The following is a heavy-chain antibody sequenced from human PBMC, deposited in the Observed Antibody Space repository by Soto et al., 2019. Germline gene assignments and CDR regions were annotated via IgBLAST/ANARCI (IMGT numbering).Heavy chain of an antibody. CDR3: ANSSGWWRLDV. J-gene: IGHJ6*02. Sequence: QVQLQESGPGLVKPSGTLSLTCGVSGDSINNGYWWTWVRQPPGKGLEWIGEKHHSGSTNYNLSLKSRVSISLDKSKNQFSLNLSSVTAADTAVYFCANSSGWWRLDVWGQGTTVTVSS. V-gene: IGHV4-4*02. D-gene: IGHD6-19*01. CDR2: KHHSGST. CDR1: GDSINNGYW.